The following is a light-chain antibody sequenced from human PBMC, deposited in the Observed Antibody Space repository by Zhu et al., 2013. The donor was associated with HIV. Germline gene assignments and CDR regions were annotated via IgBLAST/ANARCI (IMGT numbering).Light chain of an antibody. Sequence: ENVLTQSPGTLSVSPGERATLSCTASQSVSSSYLTWYQQRPGQAPRLLIFGASSRASGIPDRFSGSGSGTDFTLTINSVETEDLAVYYCQHRSSGPFSFGPGTKVDSK. CDR1: QSVSSSY. CDR2: GAS. CDR3: QHRSSGPFS. J-gene: IGKJ3*01. V-gene: IGKV3D-20*02.